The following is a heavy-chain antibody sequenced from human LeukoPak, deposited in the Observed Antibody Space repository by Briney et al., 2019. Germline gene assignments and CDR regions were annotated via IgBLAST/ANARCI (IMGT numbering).Heavy chain of an antibody. D-gene: IGHD6-19*01. Sequence: PSETLSLTCTVSGGSISSYYWSWIRQPPGKGLEWIGYIYDSGRTNYNPSLKSRVTISVDTSKNQFSLKLSSVTAADTAVYYCARHPPQGYSSGLYYFDYWGQRTLVTVSS. CDR2: IYDSGRT. J-gene: IGHJ4*02. V-gene: IGHV4-59*08. CDR1: GGSISSYY. CDR3: ARHPPQGYSSGLYYFDY.